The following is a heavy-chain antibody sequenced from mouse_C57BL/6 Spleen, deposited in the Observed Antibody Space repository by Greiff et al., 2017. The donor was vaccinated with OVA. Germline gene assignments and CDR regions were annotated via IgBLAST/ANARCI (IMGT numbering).Heavy chain of an antibody. CDR3: ARERVTTVVPYYAMDY. Sequence: EVQLQQSGPELVKPGASVKISCKASGYTFTDYYMNWVKQSHGKSLEWIGDINPNNGGTSYNQKFKGKATLTVDKSSSTAYMELRSLTSEDSAVYYCARERVTTVVPYYAMDYWGQGTSVTVSS. CDR1: GYTFTDYY. V-gene: IGHV1-26*01. J-gene: IGHJ4*01. CDR2: INPNNGGT. D-gene: IGHD1-1*01.